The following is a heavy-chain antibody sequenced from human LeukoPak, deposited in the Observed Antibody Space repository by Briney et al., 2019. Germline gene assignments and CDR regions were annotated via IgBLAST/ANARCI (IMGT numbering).Heavy chain of an antibody. J-gene: IGHJ4*02. CDR3: ATTRWTSERGGFDY. D-gene: IGHD1-1*01. Sequence: PSETLSLTCTVSGDSISSGSYYWSWIRQPAGKGLEWIGRIYTSGSTKYNPSLKSRVTISLDTSKNQFSLKVSSVTAADTAMYYCATTRWTSERGGFDYWGQGTLVTVYS. CDR1: GDSISSGSYY. V-gene: IGHV4-61*02. CDR2: IYTSGST.